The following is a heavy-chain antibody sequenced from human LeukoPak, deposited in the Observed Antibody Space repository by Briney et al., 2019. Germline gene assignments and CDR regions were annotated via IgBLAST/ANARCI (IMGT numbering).Heavy chain of an antibody. V-gene: IGHV3-33*01. CDR2: IWYDGSNK. CDR3: ARGPHYYDSSGASVDV. D-gene: IGHD3-22*01. CDR1: GFTFSSYG. Sequence: GGSLRLSCAASGFTFSSYGMHWVRQAPGKGLEWVAVIWYDGSNKYYADSVKGRFTISRDNSKNTLYLQMNSLRAEDTAVYYCARGPHYYDSSGASVDVWGKGTTVTVSS. J-gene: IGHJ6*04.